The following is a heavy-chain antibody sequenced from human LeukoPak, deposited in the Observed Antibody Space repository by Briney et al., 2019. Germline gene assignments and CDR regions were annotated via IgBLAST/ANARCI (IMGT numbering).Heavy chain of an antibody. CDR1: GYTLTELS. D-gene: IGHD3-3*01. CDR3: ATFLGPGRGYDFWSGLGYFDY. CDR2: FDPEDGET. J-gene: IGHJ4*02. Sequence: ASVKVSCKVSGYTLTELSMHWVRQAPGKGLEWMGGFDPEDGETIYAQKFQGRVTMTEDTSTDTAYMELSSLRSEDTAVYYCATFLGPGRGYDFWSGLGYFDYWGQGTLVTVSS. V-gene: IGHV1-24*01.